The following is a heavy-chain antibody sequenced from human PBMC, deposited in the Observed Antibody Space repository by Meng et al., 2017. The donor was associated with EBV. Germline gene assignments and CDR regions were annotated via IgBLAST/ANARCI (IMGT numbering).Heavy chain of an antibody. D-gene: IGHD2-8*01. CDR2: ISSNSIDI. Sequence: EVQLEESGGGLVKTGESLSLSCAASGFTLRSYSMNWVRLAPGKGLEWVSSISSNSIDIYYADLVKGRFTISRDNAKNSLFLQMNSLRAEDTAVYYCARDRTSNRFDYWGQGTLVTVSS. CDR1: GFTLRSYS. V-gene: IGHV3-21*01. J-gene: IGHJ4*02. CDR3: ARDRTSNRFDY.